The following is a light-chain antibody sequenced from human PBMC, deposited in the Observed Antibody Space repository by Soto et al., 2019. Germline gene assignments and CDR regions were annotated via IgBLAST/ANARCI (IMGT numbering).Light chain of an antibody. J-gene: IGKJ1*01. Sequence: DIHMTESSSTLSGCVGQRVTIICVDSQTISSWLALYQQKPGKAPKLLIYKASTLKSGVPSRFSGSGSGTEFTLAISSLQTDDFATYYCKHYNSYSEAFGQGTKVDIK. CDR2: KAS. V-gene: IGKV1-5*03. CDR3: KHYNSYSEA. CDR1: QTISSW.